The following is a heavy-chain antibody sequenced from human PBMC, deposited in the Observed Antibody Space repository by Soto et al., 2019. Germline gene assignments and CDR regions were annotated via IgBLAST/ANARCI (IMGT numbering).Heavy chain of an antibody. D-gene: IGHD6-6*01. CDR2: INPSGGST. CDR3: ARGSSIAARGDNWFDP. CDR1: GYTFTSYY. Sequence: GASVKVSCKASGYTFTSYYMHWVRQAPGQGLEWMGIINPSGGSTSYAQKFQGRVTMTRDTSTSTVYMELSSLRSEDTAVYYCARGSSIAARGDNWFDPWGRGTLVTVSS. V-gene: IGHV1-46*01. J-gene: IGHJ5*02.